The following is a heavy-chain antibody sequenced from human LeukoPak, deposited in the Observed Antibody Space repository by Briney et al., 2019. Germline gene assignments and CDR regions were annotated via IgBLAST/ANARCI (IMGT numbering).Heavy chain of an antibody. D-gene: IGHD3-9*01. CDR3: ATLGKLRYFDWLNRGNYFDY. CDR2: IYYSGST. CDR1: GGSISSSSYY. Sequence: SETLSLTCTVSGGSISSSSYYWGWIRQPPGKGLEWIGSIYYSGSTYYNPSLKSRVTISVDTSKNQFSLKLSSVTAADPAVYYCATLGKLRYFDWLNRGNYFDYWGQGTLVTVSS. J-gene: IGHJ4*02. V-gene: IGHV4-39*07.